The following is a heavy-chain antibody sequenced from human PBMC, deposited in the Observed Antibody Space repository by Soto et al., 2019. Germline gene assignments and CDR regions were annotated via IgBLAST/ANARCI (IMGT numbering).Heavy chain of an antibody. CDR1: DHTFTYYG. J-gene: IGHJ6*02. CDR3: AAAGGPYFGLDV. V-gene: IGHV1-18*01. CDR2: ISGYNGST. Sequence: QVLLLQSGGEVKKPGASVKVSCNSSDHTFTYYGINWVRRAPGQGREWMGWISGYNGSTKYAQKFQDRVTMSAETSMRTAYMEMRSLTCDDPAVYFCAAAGGPYFGLDVWGQGTTVTVSS. D-gene: IGHD6-13*01.